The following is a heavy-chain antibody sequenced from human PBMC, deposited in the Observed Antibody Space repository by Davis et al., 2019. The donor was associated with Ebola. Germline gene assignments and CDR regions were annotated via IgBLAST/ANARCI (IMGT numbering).Heavy chain of an antibody. CDR1: GFTLSSYW. Sequence: GESLKISCAASGFTLSSYWMHWVRQAPGKGLVWVSRINGDETITAYADSVKGRFAISRDNTKNTLYLQMNSLRAEDTAVYYCTKDFDYVNGYWGQGTLVTVSS. J-gene: IGHJ4*02. CDR3: TKDFDYVNGY. V-gene: IGHV3-74*01. CDR2: INGDETIT. D-gene: IGHD4-17*01.